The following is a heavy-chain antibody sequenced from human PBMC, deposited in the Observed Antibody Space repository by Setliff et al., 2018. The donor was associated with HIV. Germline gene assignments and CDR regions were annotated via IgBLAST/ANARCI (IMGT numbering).Heavy chain of an antibody. Sequence: GGSLRLSCADPKLTFHGYAVSWVRQVPGKGLEWVSSIGGSGAVTYYAASVKGRFTISRDNSRNTVFLQMNSLRVEDTAVYYCTREVGRGIVSPYFDYWGQGTRVTVSS. CDR1: KLTFHGYA. D-gene: IGHD1-26*01. J-gene: IGHJ4*02. V-gene: IGHV3-23*01. CDR3: TREVGRGIVSPYFDY. CDR2: IGGSGAVT.